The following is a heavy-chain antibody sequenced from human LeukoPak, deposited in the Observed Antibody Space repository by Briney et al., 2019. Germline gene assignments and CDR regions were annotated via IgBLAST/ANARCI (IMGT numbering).Heavy chain of an antibody. Sequence: PGGSLRLSCAASGFTFTNYWMTWFRQAPGKGLKFVANINQDESVKNYVASVKGRFTISRDNPKNSLHLQMNSLRVEDTAVYYCARDPGSSAFVYWGQGTLVTVSS. J-gene: IGHJ4*02. CDR3: ARDPGSSAFVY. CDR2: INQDESVK. CDR1: GFTFTNYW. V-gene: IGHV3-7*01. D-gene: IGHD5/OR15-5a*01.